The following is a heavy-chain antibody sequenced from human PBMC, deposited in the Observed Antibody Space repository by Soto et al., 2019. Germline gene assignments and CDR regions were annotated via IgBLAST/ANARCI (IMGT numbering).Heavy chain of an antibody. CDR1: GGSISSYY. CDR2: IYYSGST. CDR3: AKGELLWFGELSHYYYGMDV. Sequence: SETLSLTCTVSGGSISSYYWSWIRQPPGKGLEWIGYIYYSGSTNYNPSLKSRVTISVDTSKNQFSLKLSSVTAADTAVYYCAKGELLWFGELSHYYYGMDVWGQGTTVT. V-gene: IGHV4-59*01. D-gene: IGHD3-10*01. J-gene: IGHJ6*02.